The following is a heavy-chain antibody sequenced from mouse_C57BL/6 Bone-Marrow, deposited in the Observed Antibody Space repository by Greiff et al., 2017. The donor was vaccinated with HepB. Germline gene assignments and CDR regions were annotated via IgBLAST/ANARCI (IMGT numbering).Heavy chain of an antibody. CDR1: DFNIKDDY. Sequence: EVQLQQSGAELVRPGASVKLSCTASDFNIKDDYMHWVKQRPEQGLEWIGWIDPENGDTEYASKFQGKATITADTSSNTAYLQLSSLTSEDTAVYYCTTTAQDYAMDYWGQGTSVTVSS. V-gene: IGHV14-4*01. D-gene: IGHD3-2*02. CDR2: IDPENGDT. CDR3: TTTAQDYAMDY. J-gene: IGHJ4*01.